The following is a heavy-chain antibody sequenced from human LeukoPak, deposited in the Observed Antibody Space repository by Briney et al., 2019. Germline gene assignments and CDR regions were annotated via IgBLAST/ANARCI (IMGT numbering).Heavy chain of an antibody. Sequence: GGSLRLSCAASGFTFSSYGMHWVRQAPGKGLEWVAVISYDGSNKYYADSVKGRFTTSRDNSKNTLYLQMNSLRAEDTAVYYCAKEGRGARYYDSSGPDAFDIWGQGTMVTVSS. CDR2: ISYDGSNK. J-gene: IGHJ3*02. CDR1: GFTFSSYG. V-gene: IGHV3-30*18. CDR3: AKEGRGARYYDSSGPDAFDI. D-gene: IGHD3-22*01.